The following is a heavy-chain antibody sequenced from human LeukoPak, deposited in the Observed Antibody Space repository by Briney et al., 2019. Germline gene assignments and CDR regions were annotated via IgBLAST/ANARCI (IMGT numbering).Heavy chain of an antibody. CDR3: ARRSKALPFDY. V-gene: IGHV4-34*01. CDR2: INHSGST. CDR1: GGSFSGYY. J-gene: IGHJ4*02. Sequence: TPSETLSLTCAVYGGSFSGYYWSWIRQPPGKGLEWIGEINHSGSTNYNPSLKSRVTISVDTSKNQFSLKLSSVTAADTAVYYCARRSKALPFDYWGQGTLVTVSS.